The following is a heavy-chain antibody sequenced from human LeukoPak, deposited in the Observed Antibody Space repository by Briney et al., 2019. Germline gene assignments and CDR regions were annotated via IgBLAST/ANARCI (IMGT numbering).Heavy chain of an antibody. J-gene: IGHJ4*02. CDR1: GGSISSSSYY. D-gene: IGHD1-14*01. Sequence: SETLSLTCTVSGGSISSSSYYWGWIRQPPGKGLEWIGSIYYSGSTYYNPSLKSRVTISVDTSKNHFSLKLSSVTAADTAVYYCARHRRRATGGFDYWGQGTLVTVSS. CDR3: ARHRRRATGGFDY. V-gene: IGHV4-39*01. CDR2: IYYSGST.